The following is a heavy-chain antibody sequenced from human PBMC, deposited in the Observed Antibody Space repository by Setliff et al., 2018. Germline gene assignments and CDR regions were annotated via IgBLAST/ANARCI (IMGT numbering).Heavy chain of an antibody. J-gene: IGHJ5*02. CDR1: GDSISSGIYH. V-gene: IGHV4-61*02. D-gene: IGHD2-2*01. Sequence: SETLSLTCSVSGDSISSGIYHWSWIRQPAGKGLEWIGRIYVNGGSTTYSPSLKSRVTISVDTSKNQFSLNLSSVTDADTAVYYCARAGYELGQYNWFGPWGQGTLVTVSS. CDR3: ARAGYELGQYNWFGP. CDR2: IYVNGGST.